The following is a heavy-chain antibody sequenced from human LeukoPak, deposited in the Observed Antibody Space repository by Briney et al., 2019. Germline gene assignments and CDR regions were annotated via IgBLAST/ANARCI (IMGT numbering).Heavy chain of an antibody. CDR2: IYSGGST. CDR3: ARGKPIVGATIGGGDAFDI. D-gene: IGHD1-26*01. V-gene: IGHV3-53*01. Sequence: GGSLRLSCAASGFTVSSNYMSWVRQAPGKGLEWVSVIYSGGSTYYADSVKGRFTISRDNSKNTLYLQMNSLRAEDTAVYYCARGKPIVGATIGGGDAFDIWGQGTMVTVSS. J-gene: IGHJ3*02. CDR1: GFTVSSNY.